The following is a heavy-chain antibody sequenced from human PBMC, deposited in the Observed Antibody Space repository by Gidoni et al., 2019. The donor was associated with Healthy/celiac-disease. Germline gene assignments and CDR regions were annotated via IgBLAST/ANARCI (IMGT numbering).Heavy chain of an antibody. J-gene: IGHJ4*02. Sequence: QVQLVQSGAEVKKPGSSVKVSCKASGGTFSSYAISWVRQAPGQGLEWMGGIIPIFGTANYAQKFQGRVTITADESTSTAYMELSSLRSEDTAVYYCAREGYCSGGSCYSGPYYFDYWGQGTLVTVSS. CDR3: AREGYCSGGSCYSGPYYFDY. D-gene: IGHD2-15*01. CDR2: IIPIFGTA. CDR1: GGTFSSYA. V-gene: IGHV1-69*01.